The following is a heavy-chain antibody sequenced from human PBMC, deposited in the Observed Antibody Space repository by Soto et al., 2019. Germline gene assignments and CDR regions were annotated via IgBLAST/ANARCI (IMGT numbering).Heavy chain of an antibody. CDR1: GGFVTSYY. J-gene: IGHJ4*02. CDR3: ARRTKYCTTTACHLDY. CDR2: IYYNGNT. D-gene: IGHD2-8*01. Sequence: SETLSLTCTVSGGFVTSYYWSWIRQSPGKGLEWIGYIYYNGNTNYNPSLKSRVTISVDTSKNQVFLRLSSVTAADTAVYFCARRTKYCTTTACHLDYWGQGTKVTVSS. V-gene: IGHV4-59*02.